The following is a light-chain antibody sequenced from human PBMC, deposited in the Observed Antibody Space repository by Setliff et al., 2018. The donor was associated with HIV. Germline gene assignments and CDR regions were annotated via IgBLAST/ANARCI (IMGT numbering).Light chain of an antibody. V-gene: IGLV2-14*01. Sequence: QSALTQPASVSGSPGQSITISCTGSSSDIGSYDSISWYQQLPGKAPEVVIFDVTSRPSGVSVRFSGSKSGNTASLTISGLQAEDEGDYYCSSSTASAPYVFGTGTKV. CDR3: SSSTASAPYV. CDR2: DVT. CDR1: SSDIGSYDS. J-gene: IGLJ1*01.